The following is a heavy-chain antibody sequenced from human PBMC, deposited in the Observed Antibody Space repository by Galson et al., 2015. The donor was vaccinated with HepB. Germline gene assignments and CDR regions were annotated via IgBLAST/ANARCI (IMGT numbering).Heavy chain of an antibody. CDR1: GYTFTSYY. J-gene: IGHJ4*02. CDR3: ARDLYSSGWDEYYFDY. V-gene: IGHV1-46*01. D-gene: IGHD6-19*01. Sequence: SVKVSCKASGYTFTSYYMHWVRQAPGQGLEWMGIINPSGGSTSYAQKFQGRVTMTRDTSTSTVYMELSSLRSEDTAVYYCARDLYSSGWDEYYFDYWGQGTLVTVSS. CDR2: INPSGGST.